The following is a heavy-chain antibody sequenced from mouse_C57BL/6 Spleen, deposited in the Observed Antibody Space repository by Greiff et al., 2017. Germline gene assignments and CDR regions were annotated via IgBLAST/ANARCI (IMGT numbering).Heavy chain of an antibody. CDR1: GYTFTSYY. J-gene: IGHJ4*01. D-gene: IGHD4-1*01. V-gene: IGHV1-22*01. Sequence: EVQLQQSGPELVKPGASVKMSCKASGYTFTSYYMHWVKQSPGKSLEWIGYINPNNCGTSYNQKFNGKATFAENKSSSTAYMALRSLTSEDSAVYYGTGRSYSFDYWGKGTTVTVSS. CDR3: TGRSYSFDY. CDR2: INPNNCGT.